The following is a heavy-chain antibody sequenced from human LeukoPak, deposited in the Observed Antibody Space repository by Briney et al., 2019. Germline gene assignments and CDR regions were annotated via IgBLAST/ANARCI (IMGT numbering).Heavy chain of an antibody. CDR2: IYYSGST. Sequence: SETLSLTCTVSGGSISSSSYYWGWIRQPPGKGLEWIGSIYYSGSTYYNPSLKSRVTISVDTSKNQFSLKLSSVTAADTAVYYCASRTPGIYYYYYYMDVWGKGTTVTVSS. V-gene: IGHV4-39*01. CDR3: ASRTPGIYYYYYYMDV. CDR1: GGSISSSSYY. J-gene: IGHJ6*03.